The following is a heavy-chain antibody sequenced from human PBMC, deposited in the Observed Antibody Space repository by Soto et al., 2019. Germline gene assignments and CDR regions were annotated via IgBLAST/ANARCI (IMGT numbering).Heavy chain of an antibody. J-gene: IGHJ2*01. V-gene: IGHV3-30*03. Sequence: GGSLRLSCAASGFTFSSYGMHWVRQAPGKGLEWVAVILYDGSNKYYADSVKGRFTISRDNSKNTLYLQMNSLRAEDTAVYYCASALNSSGWYYWYFDLWGRGTLVTVS. CDR2: ILYDGSNK. CDR1: GFTFSSYG. CDR3: ASALNSSGWYYWYFDL. D-gene: IGHD6-19*01.